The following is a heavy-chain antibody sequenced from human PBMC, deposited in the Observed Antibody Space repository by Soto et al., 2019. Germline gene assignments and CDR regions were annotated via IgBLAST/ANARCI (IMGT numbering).Heavy chain of an antibody. CDR1: GFTFSSYA. D-gene: IGHD3-22*01. CDR3: AKDWKPTYYYDSSGYYHDY. V-gene: IGHV3-23*01. CDR2: ISGSGGST. Sequence: GGSLRLSCAASGFTFSSYAMSWVRQAPGKGLEWVSAISGSGGSTYYADSVKGRFTISRDNSKNTLYLQMNSLRAEDTAVYYCAKDWKPTYYYDSSGYYHDYWGQGTLVTVSS. J-gene: IGHJ4*02.